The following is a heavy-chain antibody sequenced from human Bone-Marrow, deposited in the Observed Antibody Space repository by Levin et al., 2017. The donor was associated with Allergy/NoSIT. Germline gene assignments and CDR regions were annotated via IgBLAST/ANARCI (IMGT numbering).Heavy chain of an antibody. CDR1: GFNFGKYA. CDR2: IGGTGHNT. CDR3: AKPGGRCAGTSCVTGPFDS. V-gene: IGHV3-23*01. Sequence: GESLKISCEASGFNFGKYAMSWVRQAPGKGLEWIAAIGGTGHNTNFVDSVKGRFTLARENSKNTVYLQMNGLRVDDTAIYYCAKPGGRCAGTSCVTGPFDSWGLGTLVTVSS. J-gene: IGHJ4*02. D-gene: IGHD2-2*01.